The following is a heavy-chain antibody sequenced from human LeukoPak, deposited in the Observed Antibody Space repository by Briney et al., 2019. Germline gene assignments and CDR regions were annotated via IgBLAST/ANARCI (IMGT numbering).Heavy chain of an antibody. CDR1: GFILTSYG. D-gene: IGHD4-17*01. Sequence: GGSLRLSCAASGFILTSYGMNWVRQAPGKGLEWVSGVTGGGGSTYYADSVKGRFTISKDNSKNTLYLQMNSLRAEDTAVYYCAKDDDYVEYGYYFDFWGQGTLVTVSS. J-gene: IGHJ4*02. CDR2: VTGGGGST. V-gene: IGHV3-23*01. CDR3: AKDDDYVEYGYYFDF.